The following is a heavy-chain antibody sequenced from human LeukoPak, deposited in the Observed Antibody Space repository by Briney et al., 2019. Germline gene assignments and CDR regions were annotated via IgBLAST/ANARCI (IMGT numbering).Heavy chain of an antibody. CDR1: GGSFFRSGYY. J-gene: IGHJ2*01. D-gene: IGHD6-19*01. CDR3: AEGVAVAGDYWYFDF. Sequence: SETLSLTCTVSGGSFFRSGYYWGWIRQPPGKGLEWIGTIYYSGSSYYNPSLKGRVTISVDTSKKQFSLKLSSVTAADTAVYYCAEGVAVAGDYWYFDFSGRGTLVTVSS. V-gene: IGHV4-39*01. CDR2: IYYSGSS.